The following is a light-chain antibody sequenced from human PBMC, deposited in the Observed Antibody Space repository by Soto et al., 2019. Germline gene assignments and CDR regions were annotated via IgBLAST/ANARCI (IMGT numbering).Light chain of an antibody. Sequence: EIVLTQSPATLSLSPGARATLSCRASQSAGANLAWYQQKPGQAPRLLIWDASSRATGIPARFSGSGSGTEFTLTISSLEPEDFAVYYCHQYGTSPLTFGGGTKVEIK. CDR1: QSAGAN. CDR2: DAS. V-gene: IGKV3-11*01. J-gene: IGKJ4*01. CDR3: HQYGTSPLT.